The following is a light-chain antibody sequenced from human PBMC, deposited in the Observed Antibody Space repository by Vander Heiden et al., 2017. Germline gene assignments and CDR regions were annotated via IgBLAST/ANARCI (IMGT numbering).Light chain of an antibody. CDR2: DVS. CDR3: SSYTSSSTQV. CDR1: SSDVGGYNY. V-gene: IGLV2-14*01. J-gene: IGLJ1*01. Sequence: QSALTQPASVSGSPGQSITISCTGTSSDVGGYNYVSWYQQHPGKAPKLMIYDVSNRPSGVSNRFSGSKSGNTASLTISALQAEDEADYYCSSYTSSSTQVFGTGTKVTVL.